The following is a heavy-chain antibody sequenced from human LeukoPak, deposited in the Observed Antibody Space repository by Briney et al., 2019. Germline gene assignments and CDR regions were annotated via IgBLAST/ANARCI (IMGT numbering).Heavy chain of an antibody. Sequence: GRSLRLSCAASGCTFSSYSMNWVRQAPGKGLEWVSYISSSSSTIYYADSVKGRFTISRDNAKNSLYLQMNSLRDEDAAVYYCARVLIGWRASPYYFDYWGQGTLVTVSS. CDR1: GCTFSSYS. D-gene: IGHD3-22*01. CDR2: ISSSSSTI. V-gene: IGHV3-48*02. CDR3: ARVLIGWRASPYYFDY. J-gene: IGHJ4*02.